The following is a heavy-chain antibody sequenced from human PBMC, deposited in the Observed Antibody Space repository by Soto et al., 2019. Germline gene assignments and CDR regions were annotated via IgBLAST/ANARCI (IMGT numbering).Heavy chain of an antibody. Sequence: QVQLVQSGAEVKKPGSSVKVSCKASGGTFSSYAISWVRQAPGQGLEWMGGIIPIFGTANYAQKFQGRVTITADKSTSTAYMKLSSLRSEDTAVYYSAGRGYSYGNADYWGQGTLVTVSS. CDR2: IIPIFGTA. CDR1: GGTFSSYA. V-gene: IGHV1-69*06. J-gene: IGHJ4*02. D-gene: IGHD5-18*01. CDR3: AGRGYSYGNADY.